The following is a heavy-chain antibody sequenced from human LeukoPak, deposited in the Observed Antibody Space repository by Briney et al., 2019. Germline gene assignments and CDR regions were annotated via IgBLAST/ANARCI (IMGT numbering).Heavy chain of an antibody. CDR1: GFTFSSYA. V-gene: IGHV3-48*04. D-gene: IGHD2-2*01. CDR2: ISSSGSTI. J-gene: IGHJ3*02. Sequence: GGSLRLSCAASGFTFSSYAMSWVRQAPGKGLEWVSYISSSGSTIYYADSVKGRFTISRDNAKNSLYLQMNSLRAEDTAVYYCARLDIVVVPATDAFDIWGQGTMVTVSS. CDR3: ARLDIVVVPATDAFDI.